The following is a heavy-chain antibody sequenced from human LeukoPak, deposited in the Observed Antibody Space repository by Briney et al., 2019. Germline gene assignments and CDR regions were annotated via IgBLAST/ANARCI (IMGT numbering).Heavy chain of an antibody. CDR2: IGWNSGSI. CDR1: GFTFDNYA. D-gene: IGHD3-10*01. CDR3: GQGFASVPFRHHFDP. Sequence: GGALRLSCAASGFTFDNYAMQWVRQAPGKGREGVACIGWNSGSIEYADSVKGRCTISRDDAKNSLSLQMDSLRPEDTALYYCGQGFASVPFRHHFDPWGQGTLVTVSS. V-gene: IGHV3-9*01. J-gene: IGHJ5*02.